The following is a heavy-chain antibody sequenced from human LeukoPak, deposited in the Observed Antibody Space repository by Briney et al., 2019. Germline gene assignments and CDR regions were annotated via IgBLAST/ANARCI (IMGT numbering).Heavy chain of an antibody. D-gene: IGHD5-18*01. CDR2: IYSGGNT. CDR1: GITVSSNY. CDR3: ARQQDTTTPGC. Sequence: GGSLRLSCAASGITVSSNYMSWVGQAPGKGLKWVSIIYSGGNTCYADSVKGRFTISRDNSKNALYLQMNSLRADDTAVYYCARQQDTTTPGCWGQGTLVTVSS. V-gene: IGHV3-66*04. J-gene: IGHJ4*02.